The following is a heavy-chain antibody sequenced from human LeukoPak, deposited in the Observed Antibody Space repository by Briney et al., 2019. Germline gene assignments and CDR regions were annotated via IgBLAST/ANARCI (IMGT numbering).Heavy chain of an antibody. V-gene: IGHV3-74*01. J-gene: IGHJ4*02. CDR3: ARGTNYYDSTGMSD. CDR2: INSDGSST. CDR1: GFTFTSYW. D-gene: IGHD3-22*01. Sequence: PGGSLRLSCAASGFTFTSYWMHWVRQAPGKGLVWVSRINSDGSSTNYADSVKGRFTIPRDNAKNTLYLQVNSLRAEDTAVYFCARGTNYYDSTGMSDWGQGTLVTVSS.